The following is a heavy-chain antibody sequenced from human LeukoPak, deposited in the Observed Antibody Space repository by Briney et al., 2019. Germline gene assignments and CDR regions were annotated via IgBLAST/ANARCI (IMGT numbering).Heavy chain of an antibody. Sequence: GGSLRLSCAASGFTFSDHFMAWVRQAPGKGLKWVGRIRKKPNSYTTEYAASVKGRFTFSRDDSKNSLYLQMNSLETEDTAVYYCARVSAITGATDALDFWGQGTMVTVSS. CDR3: ARVSAITGATDALDF. J-gene: IGHJ3*01. V-gene: IGHV3-72*01. CDR1: GFTFSDHF. D-gene: IGHD1-20*01. CDR2: IRKKPNSYTT.